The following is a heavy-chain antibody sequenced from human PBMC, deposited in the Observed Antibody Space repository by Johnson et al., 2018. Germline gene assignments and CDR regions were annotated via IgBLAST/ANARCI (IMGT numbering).Heavy chain of an antibody. J-gene: IGHJ3*01. Sequence: VQLVQSGGCLVQPGRSLRLSCAASGFTFADYAMHCVRQVPGQGLEGVAGIRWNSENIGYAVSVKGRFTTSRDKAKNSLYLQMNSLRAEDTALNYCSKAMREKWLVPGAFDAWGQGTMVTVSA. V-gene: IGHV3-9*01. CDR1: GFTFADYA. CDR2: IRWNSENI. D-gene: IGHD6-19*01. CDR3: SKAMREKWLVPGAFDA.